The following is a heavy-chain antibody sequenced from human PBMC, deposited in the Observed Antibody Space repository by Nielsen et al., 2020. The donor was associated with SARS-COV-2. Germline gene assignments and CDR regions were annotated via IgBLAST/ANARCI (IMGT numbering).Heavy chain of an antibody. Sequence: SETLSLTCAVSGGSISSGGYSWSWIQQPPGKGLGWIGYIYHSGRTYYNPSLKSRVTISVDRSKNQFSLKLSSVTAADTAVYYCARGGRITFGGADDAFDIWGQGTMVTVSS. V-gene: IGHV4-30-2*01. CDR3: ARGGRITFGGADDAFDI. J-gene: IGHJ3*02. D-gene: IGHD3-16*01. CDR2: IYHSGRT. CDR1: GGSISSGGYS.